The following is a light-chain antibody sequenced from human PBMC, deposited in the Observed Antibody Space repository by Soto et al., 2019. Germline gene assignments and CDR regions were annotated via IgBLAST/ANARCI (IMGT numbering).Light chain of an antibody. CDR3: SSYTGGNPSYV. CDR1: SSDVGGYDY. Sequence: QSVLTQPASVSGSPGQSVTISCTGTSSDVGGYDYVSWYQQHPGKAPKLMIYEVTIRPSGVSDRFSGSKSGNTASLTVSGLQAEDEADYYCSSYTGGNPSYVFXTGTNVTVL. V-gene: IGLV2-8*01. J-gene: IGLJ1*01. CDR2: EVT.